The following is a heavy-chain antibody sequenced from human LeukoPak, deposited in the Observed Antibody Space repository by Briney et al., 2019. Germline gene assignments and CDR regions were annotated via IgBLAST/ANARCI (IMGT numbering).Heavy chain of an antibody. CDR3: ATKVAGTSHFSY. Sequence: GGSLRLSCAASGFTVSSYMSWVRQAPGKGLEWVSVIYDGGSTNYADSVEGRFTISRDNAKNSLYLQMNSLRAEDTAVYYCATKVAGTSHFSYWGQGTLVTVSS. CDR1: GFTVSSY. CDR2: IYDGGST. J-gene: IGHJ4*02. V-gene: IGHV3-53*01. D-gene: IGHD6-19*01.